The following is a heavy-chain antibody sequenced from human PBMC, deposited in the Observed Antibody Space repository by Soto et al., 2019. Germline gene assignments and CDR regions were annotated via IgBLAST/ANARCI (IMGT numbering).Heavy chain of an antibody. J-gene: IGHJ6*03. CDR2: LNGDGSNT. D-gene: IGHD3-16*01. CDR1: GFTFSSFW. CDR3: EGGVSGYYYMDV. Sequence: EVQLVESGGGLVQPGGSLRLSCAASGFTFSSFWMHWVRQAPGKGLVWVSRLNGDGSNTNYADSVRGRFTISRDNAVNTLYLQMSSLGVEITAVYYCEGGVSGYYYMDVWGEGTTVTVSS. V-gene: IGHV3-74*01.